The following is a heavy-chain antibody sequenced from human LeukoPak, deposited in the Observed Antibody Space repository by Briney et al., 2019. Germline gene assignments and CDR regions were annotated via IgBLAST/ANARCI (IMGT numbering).Heavy chain of an antibody. CDR3: ARVMDYYDGTGYPPPAAADY. CDR1: GYSISSGNY. Sequence: SETLSLTCTVSGYSISSGNYGGWIRQPPGKGLEWMGDIDHSGSIYYNPSRKSRVTIAVDTSKNQLSLKVSSVTATDTVVYYCARVMDYYDGTGYPPPAAADYWGQGTLVTVSS. D-gene: IGHD3-22*01. V-gene: IGHV4-38-2*02. CDR2: IDHSGSI. J-gene: IGHJ4*02.